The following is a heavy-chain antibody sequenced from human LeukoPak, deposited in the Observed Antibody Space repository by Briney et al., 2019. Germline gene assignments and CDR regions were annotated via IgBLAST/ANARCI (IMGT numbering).Heavy chain of an antibody. CDR1: GYTFTG. CDR3: AVYYYDSSGLDY. D-gene: IGHD3-22*01. Sequence: ASVKVSCKASGYTFTGISWVRQAPGQGLEWVGWISTYNGNTNYAQKLQGRVTMTRDTSTSTAYMELRSLRSDDTAVYYCAVYYYDSSGLDYWGQGTSVTVSS. J-gene: IGHJ4*02. V-gene: IGHV1-18*01. CDR2: ISTYNGNT.